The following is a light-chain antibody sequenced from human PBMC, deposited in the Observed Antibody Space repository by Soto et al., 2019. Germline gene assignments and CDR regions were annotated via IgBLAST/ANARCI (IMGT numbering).Light chain of an antibody. CDR2: EVS. Sequence: QSALTQPASVSGSPGQSITISCTGTSSDVGGYNYVSWYQQHPGKAPKLMIYEVSNRPSGVSNRFSGSKSGNTASLTISGLQAEDEADYYCSSYTSSSTLLXTGTKLTVL. J-gene: IGLJ1*01. CDR1: SSDVGGYNY. CDR3: SSYTSSSTL. V-gene: IGLV2-14*01.